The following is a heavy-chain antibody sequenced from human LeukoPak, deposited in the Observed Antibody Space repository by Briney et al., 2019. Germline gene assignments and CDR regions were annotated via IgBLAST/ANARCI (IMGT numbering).Heavy chain of an antibody. CDR2: IRSKANSYAT. D-gene: IGHD4-17*01. V-gene: IGHV3-73*01. Sequence: GGSLRLSCAASVFTFSGSAIHWVRQASGKGLEWVGRIRSKANSYATSSAASVKGRFTISRDDSKNTAYLQMNSLKTEDTAVYYCTRDYGVLFDYWGQGTLVTVSS. CDR1: VFTFSGSA. J-gene: IGHJ4*02. CDR3: TRDYGVLFDY.